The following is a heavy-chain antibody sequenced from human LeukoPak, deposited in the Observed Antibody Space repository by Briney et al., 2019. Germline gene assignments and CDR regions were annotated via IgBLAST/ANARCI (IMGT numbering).Heavy chain of an antibody. J-gene: IGHJ4*02. Sequence: KPSETLPLTCTVSGGSVNSGHYYWSWIRQSPGKGLEWVGSFYDSASTYFNPSLKSRVTISVDTSKNQFSLKLSSVTAADTAVYYCASSIAARVYWGQGTLVTVSS. CDR1: GGSVNSGHYY. D-gene: IGHD6-6*01. V-gene: IGHV4-30-4*08. CDR3: ASSIAARVY. CDR2: FYDSAST.